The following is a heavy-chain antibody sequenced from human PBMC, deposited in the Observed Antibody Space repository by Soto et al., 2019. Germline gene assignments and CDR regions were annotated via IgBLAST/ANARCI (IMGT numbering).Heavy chain of an antibody. V-gene: IGHV1-18*01. CDR3: ARTSSTANFEG. J-gene: IGHJ4*02. Sequence: QVQLVQSGAEVKKPGASVKVSCKTSGFNFFNYGYTWVRQAPGQGLEWVGCIRAFSGRKDYAPKFQGRVTLTADTSTSTASMELGSPTSDDTAVYYCARTSSTANFEGWGQGTLVTVSS. CDR2: IRAFSGRK. CDR1: GFNFFNYG. D-gene: IGHD1-26*01.